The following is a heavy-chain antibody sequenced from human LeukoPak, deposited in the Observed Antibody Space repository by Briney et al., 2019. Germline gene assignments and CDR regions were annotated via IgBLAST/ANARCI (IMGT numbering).Heavy chain of an antibody. CDR2: INHSGST. CDR1: GGSFSGYY. V-gene: IGHV4-34*01. Sequence: PSETLSLTCAVYGGSFSGYYWSWNRQPPGKGLEWIGEINHSGSTNYNPSLKSRVTISVDTSKNQFSLKLSSVTAADTAVYYCARGHDSSGLDIWGQGTMVTVSS. D-gene: IGHD3-22*01. CDR3: ARGHDSSGLDI. J-gene: IGHJ3*02.